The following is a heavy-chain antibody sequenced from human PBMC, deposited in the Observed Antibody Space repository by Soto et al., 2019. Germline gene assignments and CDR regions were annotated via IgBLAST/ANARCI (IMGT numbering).Heavy chain of an antibody. V-gene: IGHV4-31*03. Sequence: QVQLQESGPGLVKPSQTLSLTCTVSGGSISSGGYYWNWIRQHPGKGLEWIRYIYYSGTTYYNPSLQSRVTISVDTSKNQFSLKLSSVTAADTAVYYCAASCVGCGGFNYYGMDVWGQGTTVTVSS. CDR2: IYYSGTT. CDR3: AASCVGCGGFNYYGMDV. D-gene: IGHD2-21*01. CDR1: GGSISSGGYY. J-gene: IGHJ6*02.